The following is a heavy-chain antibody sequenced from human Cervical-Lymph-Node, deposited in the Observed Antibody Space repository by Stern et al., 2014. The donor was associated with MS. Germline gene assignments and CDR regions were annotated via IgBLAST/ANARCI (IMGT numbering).Heavy chain of an antibody. J-gene: IGHJ6*02. V-gene: IGHV3-49*03. Sequence: EVQLVESGGGLVQPGRSLRLSCTASGLTFGDSAISWFRQAPGQGLEWVGVIRSKGYGAPPEHAASLKGRFTISRDDSKGIAYLQMNSLKNEDTAVYYCTTGASTYFYKGMDVWGQGTTVVVSS. CDR3: TTGASTYFYKGMDV. D-gene: IGHD2-2*01. CDR2: IRSKGYGAPP. CDR1: GLTFGDSA.